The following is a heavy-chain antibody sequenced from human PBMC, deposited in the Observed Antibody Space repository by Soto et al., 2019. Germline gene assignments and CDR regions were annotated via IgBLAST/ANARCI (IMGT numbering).Heavy chain of an antibody. V-gene: IGHV3-74*01. J-gene: IGHJ3*02. Sequence: GSLRLSCAVSGFTFGNYWMHWFRQAPGKGLVWVSHIKNDGSGTGYADSVKGRFTISRDNAKNTLFLQMNSLRDEDTAVYYCARDQGAFDIWGQGTMVTVSS. CDR3: ARDQGAFDI. CDR1: GFTFGNYW. CDR2: IKNDGSGT.